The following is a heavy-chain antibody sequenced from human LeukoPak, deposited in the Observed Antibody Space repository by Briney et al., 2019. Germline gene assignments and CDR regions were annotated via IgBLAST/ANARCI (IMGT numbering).Heavy chain of an antibody. CDR3: AKAGPIVATINYDAFDI. V-gene: IGHV3-23*01. CDR2: ISGSGGST. D-gene: IGHD5-12*01. Sequence: GGSLRLSCAASGFTFSSYAMSWVRQAPGKGLEWVSAISGSGGSTYYADSVKGRFTISRDNSKNTLYLQMNSLRAEDTAVYYCAKAGPIVATINYDAFDIWGQGTMVTVSS. J-gene: IGHJ3*02. CDR1: GFTFSSYA.